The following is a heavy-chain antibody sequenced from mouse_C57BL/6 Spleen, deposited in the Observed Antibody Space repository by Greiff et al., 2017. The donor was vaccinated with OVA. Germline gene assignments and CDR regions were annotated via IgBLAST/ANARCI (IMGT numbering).Heavy chain of an antibody. CDR3: ARIYYYGRSYLEGAMDY. Sequence: QVQLKQPGAELVQPGASVKLSCTASGYTFNSYWMPWVKQRPGHGLEWIGLIHPNSGSTPYNEKFTRKATLTVDTSSRTAYMRLSNLTSEDSAVYDCARIYYYGRSYLEGAMDYWGQGTSGTVSS. D-gene: IGHD1-1*01. CDR2: IHPNSGST. V-gene: IGHV1-64*01. CDR1: GYTFNSYW. J-gene: IGHJ4*01.